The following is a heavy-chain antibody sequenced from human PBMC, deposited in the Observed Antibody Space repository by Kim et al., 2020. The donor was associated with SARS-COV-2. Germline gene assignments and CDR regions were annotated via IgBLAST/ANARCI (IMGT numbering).Heavy chain of an antibody. CDR2: IYYSGST. J-gene: IGHJ6*02. CDR3: ARLNRYYGSGGPHYGMDV. D-gene: IGHD3-10*01. Sequence: SETLSLTCTVSGGSISSSSYYWGWIRQPPGKGLEWIGSIYYSGSTYYNPSLKSRVTISVDTSKNQFSLKLSSVTAADTAVYYCARLNRYYGSGGPHYGMDVWGQGTTVTVSS. CDR1: GGSISSSSYY. V-gene: IGHV4-39*01.